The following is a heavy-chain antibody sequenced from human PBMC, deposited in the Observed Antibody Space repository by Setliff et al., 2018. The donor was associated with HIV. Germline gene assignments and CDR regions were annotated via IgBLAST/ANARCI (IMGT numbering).Heavy chain of an antibody. J-gene: IGHJ4*02. CDR1: GFTFRNYW. CDR3: AADLHTAAPQIDY. D-gene: IGHD2-15*01. V-gene: IGHV3-15*05. Sequence: GGSLRLSCEASGFTFRNYWMSWVRQAPGKGLEWVGRIKSKTDGGTADYAAPVKGRFTISRDDSRNRLYLQMNSLNTDDTGVYYCAADLHTAAPQIDYWGQGTLVTVSS. CDR2: IKSKTDGGTA.